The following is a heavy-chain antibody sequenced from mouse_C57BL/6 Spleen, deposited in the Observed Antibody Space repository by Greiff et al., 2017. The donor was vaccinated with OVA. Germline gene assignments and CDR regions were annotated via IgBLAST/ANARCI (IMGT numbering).Heavy chain of an antibody. D-gene: IGHD1-1*01. CDR1: GYTFTDYE. Sequence: VQLQQSGAELVRPGASVTLSCKASGYTFTDYEMHWVKQTPVHGLEWIGAIDPETGGTAYNQKFKGKAILTADKSSSTAYMVLRSLTSEDSAVYYCTGDLLLRPSYAMDYWGQGTSVTVSS. V-gene: IGHV1-15*01. J-gene: IGHJ4*01. CDR3: TGDLLLRPSYAMDY. CDR2: IDPETGGT.